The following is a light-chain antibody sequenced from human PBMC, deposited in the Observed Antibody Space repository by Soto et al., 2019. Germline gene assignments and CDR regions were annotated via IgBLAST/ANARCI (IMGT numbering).Light chain of an antibody. CDR3: AAWDDSLNARV. CDR2: SND. J-gene: IGLJ3*02. V-gene: IGLV1-44*01. Sequence: QSVLTQPPSASATPGQRVTMSCSGSSSNIGVNTVNWYQQFPGTAPKILIYSNDQRPSGVPDRFSGAKSGTSASLAISGLQSEDEADYYCAAWDDSLNARVFGGGTKVTVL. CDR1: SSNIGVNT.